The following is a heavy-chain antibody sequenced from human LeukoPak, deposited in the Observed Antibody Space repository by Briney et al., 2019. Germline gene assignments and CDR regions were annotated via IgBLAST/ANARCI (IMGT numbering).Heavy chain of an antibody. J-gene: IGHJ4*02. CDR3: TRDKRPSADRTAFDF. D-gene: IGHD2-2*01. V-gene: IGHV4-59*01. CDR2: VYYSGST. Sequence: PSETLSLTCSVSGGYISTYYWSWIRQPRGRGLEWIGYVYYSGSTNYNPSLKSRVTMSVDTSKNQFSLQLRSVTPADTAVYYCTRDKRPSADRTAFDFWGQGTLVTVSS. CDR1: GGYISTYY.